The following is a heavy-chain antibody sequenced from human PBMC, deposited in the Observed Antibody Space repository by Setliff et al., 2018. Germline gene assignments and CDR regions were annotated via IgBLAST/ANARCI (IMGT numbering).Heavy chain of an antibody. D-gene: IGHD5-12*01. J-gene: IGHJ6*03. V-gene: IGHV3-20*04. Sequence: TGGSLRLSCEVSGFNFDDYGMTWVRQVPGKGLEWVSTITWNGRTITYADSVKGRFIISKDNPKNTLYLQMNSLRAEDTAKYYCARARDIAPTYYYMDVWGKGTTVTVSS. CDR2: ITWNGRTI. CDR3: ARARDIAPTYYYMDV. CDR1: GFNFDDYG.